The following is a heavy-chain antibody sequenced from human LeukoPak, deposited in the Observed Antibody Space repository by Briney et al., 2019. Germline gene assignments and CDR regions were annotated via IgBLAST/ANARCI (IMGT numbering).Heavy chain of an antibody. CDR1: GYAFTSYY. V-gene: IGHV1-46*01. CDR2: SNPSGGST. J-gene: IGHJ3*02. CDR3: ATARIWGAFDN. Sequence: ASVKVSFKASGYAFTSYYMHWVRLGPGQGLGLMGISNPSGGSTSYAQKFQGRVTMTKDTSTDTAYMELSSLRSEDTAAYYYATARIWGAFDNWGQGTMVTVSS. D-gene: IGHD3-16*01.